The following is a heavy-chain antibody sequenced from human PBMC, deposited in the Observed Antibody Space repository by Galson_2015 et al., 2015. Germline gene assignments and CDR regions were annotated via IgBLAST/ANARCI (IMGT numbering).Heavy chain of an antibody. CDR2: IYYNGST. V-gene: IGHV4-31*11. Sequence: LTCAVSSGAFNSGVFYWSWIRQPPGKGLEWIGYIYYNGSTSYNPSLKSRLIMSLDTSENQVSLRLTSVTAADTAVYYCARTRLTIFGAFIPGDNWFDPWGQGTLVTVSS. D-gene: IGHD3-3*01. CDR1: SGAFNSGVFY. CDR3: ARTRLTIFGAFIPGDNWFDP. J-gene: IGHJ5*02.